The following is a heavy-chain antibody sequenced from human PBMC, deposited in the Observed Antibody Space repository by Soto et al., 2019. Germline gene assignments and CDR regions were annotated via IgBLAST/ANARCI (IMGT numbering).Heavy chain of an antibody. V-gene: IGHV4-39*01. CDR3: ARHVRSNSENFDY. D-gene: IGHD3-10*02. CDR2: IYYSEST. CDR1: GDSISSSIYY. Sequence: SETLSLTCTVSGDSISSSIYYWGWFRQHPGKGMEWIGSIYYSESTYYNPSLKSRVTISIDTSKNNFSLKLTSVTAADTGMYYCARHVRSNSENFDYWGQGTLVTVSP. J-gene: IGHJ4*02.